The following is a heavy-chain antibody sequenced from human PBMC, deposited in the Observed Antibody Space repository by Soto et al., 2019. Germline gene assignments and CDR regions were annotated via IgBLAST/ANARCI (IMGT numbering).Heavy chain of an antibody. CDR1: GYTFTGYY. J-gene: IGHJ3*02. CDR3: ARERWTIPGDAFDI. V-gene: IGHV1-2*04. CDR2: INPNSGGT. Sequence: ASVKVSCKASGYTFTGYYMHWVRQAPGQGLEWMGWINPNSGGTNYAQKFQGWVTMTRDTSISTAYMELSRLRSDDTAVYYCARERWTIPGDAFDIWGQGTMVTVSS. D-gene: IGHD2-15*01.